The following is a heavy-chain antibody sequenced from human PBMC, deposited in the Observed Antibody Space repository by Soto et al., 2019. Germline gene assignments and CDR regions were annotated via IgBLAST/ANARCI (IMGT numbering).Heavy chain of an antibody. CDR3: ARHTAYGSGSYSYPPFDY. D-gene: IGHD3-10*01. V-gene: IGHV4-39*01. Sequence: PSETLSLTCTXXGGSXSXSXXYXXXXXXXXXXXLVWFGSIYYSVSTYFTPSLKSRVTISVDTSKNQFSLKLSSVTAADTAVYYCARHTAYGSGSYSYPPFDYWGQGTL. CDR1: GGSXSXSXXY. CDR2: IYYSVST. J-gene: IGHJ4*02.